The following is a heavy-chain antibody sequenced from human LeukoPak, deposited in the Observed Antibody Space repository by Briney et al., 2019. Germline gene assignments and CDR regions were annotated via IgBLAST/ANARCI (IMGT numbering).Heavy chain of an antibody. CDR1: GFTFSSYA. CDR2: ISSNGGST. V-gene: IGHV3-64*01. J-gene: IGHJ4*02. D-gene: IGHD3-22*01. Sequence: GGSLRLSCAASGFTFSSYAMHWVRQAPGKGLEYVSAISSNGGSTYYANSVKGRFTISRDNSKNTLYLQMGSLRAEDMAVYYCGSGGYDSSGYYIPLDYWGQGTLVTVSS. CDR3: GSGGYDSSGYYIPLDY.